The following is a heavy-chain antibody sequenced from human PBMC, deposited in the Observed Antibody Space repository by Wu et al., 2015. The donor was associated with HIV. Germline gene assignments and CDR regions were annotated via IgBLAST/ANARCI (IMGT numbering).Heavy chain of an antibody. J-gene: IGHJ6*02. CDR1: GYTVSNYY. CDR2: INPNSGGT. Sequence: QVQLVQSGTEVKKPGASVKVSRKASGYTVSNYYIHWIQQAPGLGLQWMGWINPNSGGTNYAQKFQGRVALTRDTSISTTYMELSGLTSDDTAVYFCARDPTAGYSSGGTTGGMDVWGQGTTVTVSS. D-gene: IGHD6-19*01. V-gene: IGHV1-2*02. CDR3: ARDPTAGYSSGGTTGGMDV.